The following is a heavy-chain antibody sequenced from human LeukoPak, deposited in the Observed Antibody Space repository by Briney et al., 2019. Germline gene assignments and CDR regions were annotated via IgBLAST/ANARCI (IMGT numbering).Heavy chain of an antibody. CDR1: GFTFSSYA. J-gene: IGHJ4*02. D-gene: IGHD6-19*01. V-gene: IGHV3-23*01. Sequence: GGSLRLSCAASGFTFSSYAMSWVRQAPGKGLEWVSAISGSGGSTYYADSVKGRFTISRDNSKNTLYLQMNSLRAEDTAVYYCALPRRVAVAGTRGYFDYWAREPWSPSPQ. CDR3: ALPRRVAVAGTRGYFDY. CDR2: ISGSGGST.